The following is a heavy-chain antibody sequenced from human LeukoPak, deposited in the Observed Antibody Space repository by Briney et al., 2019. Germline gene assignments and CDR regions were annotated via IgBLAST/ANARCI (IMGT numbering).Heavy chain of an antibody. CDR2: IYYSGST. CDR1: GGSISSYY. D-gene: IGHD5-12*01. Sequence: PSETLSLTCTVSGGSISSYYWSWIRQPPGKGLEWIGYIYYSGSTNYNPSLKSRVTISVDTSKNQFSLKLSSVTAADTAVYYCARGNEKYSGYDTPWDYWGQGTLVTVSS. V-gene: IGHV4-59*08. J-gene: IGHJ4*02. CDR3: ARGNEKYSGYDTPWDY.